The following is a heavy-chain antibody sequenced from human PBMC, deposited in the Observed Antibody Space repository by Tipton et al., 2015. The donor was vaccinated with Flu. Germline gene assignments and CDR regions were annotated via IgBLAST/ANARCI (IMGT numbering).Heavy chain of an antibody. J-gene: IGHJ4*02. CDR3: ARLSYYDVDLKNFYFDY. V-gene: IGHV4-39*01. D-gene: IGHD3-10*02. Sequence: TLSLTCTVSSGSIRSTNYFCAWIRQPPGKRLELIGSIYPSGTTYYNLSLKSRVTISADTSKRLFSLKLRSVTAADTAAYYCARLSYYDVDLKNFYFDYWGQGALVTVSS. CDR1: SGSIRSTNYF. CDR2: IYPSGTT.